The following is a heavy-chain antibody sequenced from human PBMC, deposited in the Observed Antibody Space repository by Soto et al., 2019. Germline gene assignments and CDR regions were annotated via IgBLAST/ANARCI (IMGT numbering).Heavy chain of an antibody. Sequence: PSETLSLTCTVSGDSMTYSYWSWIRLLPGKGLEWVGYIYYSGSTIYNPSLRRRVIMSVDTSKRQFSLKLNSVTAADTAVYYCASEDANNPGGPCYWGQGSLSTVSS. J-gene: IGHJ4*02. CDR3: ASEDANNPGGPCY. CDR1: GDSMTYSY. CDR2: IYYSGST. V-gene: IGHV4-59*08. D-gene: IGHD1-20*01.